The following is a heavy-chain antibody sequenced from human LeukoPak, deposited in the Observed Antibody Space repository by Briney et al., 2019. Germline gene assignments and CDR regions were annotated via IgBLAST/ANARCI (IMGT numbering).Heavy chain of an antibody. CDR2: LPPDELGI. V-gene: IGHV3-74*01. CDR1: GFTFSSYA. J-gene: IGHJ4*02. D-gene: IGHD6-6*01. Sequence: GGSLRLSCSASGFTFSSYAMHWVRQAPGMGLVWVSRLPPDELGIIYADSVKGRFTVSRDNAKNTVYLQMNNLRVDDTAMYYCVGTIASRGSEYWGQGALVTVSS. CDR3: VGTIASRGSEY.